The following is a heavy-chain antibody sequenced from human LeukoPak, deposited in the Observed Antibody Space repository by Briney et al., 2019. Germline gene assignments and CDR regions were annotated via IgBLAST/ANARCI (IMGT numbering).Heavy chain of an antibody. J-gene: IGHJ4*02. CDR1: GFTFSRYA. CDR2: ISGSGGST. CDR3: ATYRQVLLPFES. V-gene: IGHV3-23*01. Sequence: GGSLRLSCAASGFTFSRYAMSWVRQAPGKGLEWVSAISGSGGSTYYADSVKGRFTISRDNSKNTLSLQMNSLRAEDTAIYYCATYRQVLLPFESWGQGTLVTVSS. D-gene: IGHD2-8*02.